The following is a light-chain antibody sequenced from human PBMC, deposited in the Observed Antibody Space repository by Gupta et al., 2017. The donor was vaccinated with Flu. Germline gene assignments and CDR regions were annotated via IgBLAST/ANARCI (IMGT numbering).Light chain of an antibody. CDR3: QQSYSTSRT. J-gene: IGKJ3*01. Sequence: PASLSASVGDRVTITCRASQSISSFLNWYQQKPGKAPKLLIYAASSLQSGVPSRFSGSGSGTDFTLTISSLQPEDFATYYCQQSYSTSRTFGHGTKVDIK. CDR2: AAS. CDR1: QSISSF. V-gene: IGKV1-39*01.